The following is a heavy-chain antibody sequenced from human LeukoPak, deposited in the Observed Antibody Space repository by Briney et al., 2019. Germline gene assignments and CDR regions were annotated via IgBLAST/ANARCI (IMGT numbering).Heavy chain of an antibody. V-gene: IGHV4-34*01. D-gene: IGHD3-3*01. CDR1: GGSFSGYY. Sequence: SETLSLTCAVYGGSFSGYYWSRIRQPPGKGLEWIGEINHSGSTNYNPSLKSRVTISVDTSKNQFSLKLSSVTAADTAVYYCARGKDRITIFGVVIGKSWFDPWGQGTLVTVSS. J-gene: IGHJ5*02. CDR3: ARGKDRITIFGVVIGKSWFDP. CDR2: INHSGST.